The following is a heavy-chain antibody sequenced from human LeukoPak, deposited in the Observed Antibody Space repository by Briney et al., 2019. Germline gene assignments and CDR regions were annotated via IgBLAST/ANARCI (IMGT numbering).Heavy chain of an antibody. CDR2: IIPIFGAP. V-gene: IGHV1-69*13. CDR1: GGNFNNYA. D-gene: IGHD3-3*01. J-gene: IGHJ5*02. Sequence: ASVKVSCKASGGNFNNYAINWVRQAPGRGLEWMGGIIPIFGAPNYAQKFQGRVTMTADESTSTAYMELSSLRSEDTAVYYCARCYDLWSGYYRWLDPWGQGTLVTVSS. CDR3: ARCYDLWSGYYRWLDP.